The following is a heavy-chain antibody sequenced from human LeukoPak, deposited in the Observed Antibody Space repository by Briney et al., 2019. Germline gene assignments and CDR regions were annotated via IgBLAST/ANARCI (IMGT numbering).Heavy chain of an antibody. J-gene: IGHJ4*02. D-gene: IGHD6-13*01. CDR2: IYYSGST. CDR3: ARSSIAAAGGFDY. V-gene: IGHV4-30-4*01. CDR1: GGSISSYY. Sequence: PSETLSLTCTVSGGSISSYYWSWIRQPPGKGLEWIGYIYYSGSTYYNPSLKSRVTISVDTSKNQFSLKLSSVTAADTAVYYCARSSIAAAGGFDYWGQGTLVTVSS.